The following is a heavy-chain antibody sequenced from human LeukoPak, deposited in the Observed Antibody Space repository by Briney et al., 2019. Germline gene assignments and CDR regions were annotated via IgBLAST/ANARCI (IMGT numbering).Heavy chain of an antibody. CDR2: ISGSGTTI. J-gene: IGHJ5*02. Sequence: PGGSLRLSCAASGFTFSDYYMSWIRQAPGKGLEWVSYISGSGTTIYYADSVKGRFTISRDNAKNSLYLQMNSLRAEDTAVYYCARDKITGTTRGWFDPWGQGTLVTVSS. V-gene: IGHV3-11*04. D-gene: IGHD1-20*01. CDR3: ARDKITGTTRGWFDP. CDR1: GFTFSDYY.